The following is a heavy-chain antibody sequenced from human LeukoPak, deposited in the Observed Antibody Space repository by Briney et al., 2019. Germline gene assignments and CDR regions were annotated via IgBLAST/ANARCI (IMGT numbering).Heavy chain of an antibody. CDR3: ARDPGIAVAVPRGDY. Sequence: GGSLRLSCAASGFTFSSYWMHWVRQAPGKGLVWVSRINSDGSSTSYADSVKGRFTISRDNAKNTLYLQMNSLRAEDTAVCYCARDPGIAVAVPRGDYWGQGTLVTVSS. V-gene: IGHV3-74*01. CDR2: INSDGSST. J-gene: IGHJ4*02. D-gene: IGHD6-19*01. CDR1: GFTFSSYW.